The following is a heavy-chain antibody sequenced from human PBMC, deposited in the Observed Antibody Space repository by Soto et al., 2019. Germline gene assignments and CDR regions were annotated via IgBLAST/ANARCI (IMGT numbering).Heavy chain of an antibody. CDR3: ARLGVTTSVYYYTMDV. V-gene: IGHV1-18*04. D-gene: IGHD4-4*01. J-gene: IGHJ6*02. CDR1: GFGLINYG. Sequence: GASVKVSCKASGFGLINYGFTWVRQAPGQGLEWMGWISAYNGNTIYAQNLQGRLTMTRDTSTSTAYMELRSLRSDDTAVYYCARLGVTTSVYYYTMDVWGQGITVTSP. CDR2: ISAYNGNT.